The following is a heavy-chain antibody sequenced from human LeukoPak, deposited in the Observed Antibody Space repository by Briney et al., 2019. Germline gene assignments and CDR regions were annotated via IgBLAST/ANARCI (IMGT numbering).Heavy chain of an antibody. Sequence: PSETLSLTCTVSGGSISGYYWNWIRQPPGKGLEWIGYLHYGGSTNYNPSLKSRVTISGDTSKNQISLNLSSVTAADTAMYFCAREGTQYDILTGYLYWGQGTLVTVSS. CDR1: GGSISGYY. CDR3: AREGTQYDILTGYLY. CDR2: LHYGGST. D-gene: IGHD3-9*01. V-gene: IGHV4-59*01. J-gene: IGHJ4*02.